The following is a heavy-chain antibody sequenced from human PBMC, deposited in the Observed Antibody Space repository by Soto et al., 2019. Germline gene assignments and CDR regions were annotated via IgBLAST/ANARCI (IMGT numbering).Heavy chain of an antibody. CDR1: GFTFSSYE. J-gene: IGHJ6*02. CDR3: ARDEGDESGGHYGMDV. Sequence: EVQLVESGGGLVQPGGSLRLSCAASGFTFSSYEMNWVRQAPGKGLEWVSYISSSGSTIYYADSVNGRFTISRDNAKNSLYLQMNSLRAEDTAVYYCARDEGDESGGHYGMDVWGQGTTVTVSS. D-gene: IGHD2-21*02. CDR2: ISSSGSTI. V-gene: IGHV3-48*03.